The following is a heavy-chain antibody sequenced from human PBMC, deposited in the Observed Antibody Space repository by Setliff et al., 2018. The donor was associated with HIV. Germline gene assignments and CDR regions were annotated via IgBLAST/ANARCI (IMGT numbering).Heavy chain of an antibody. Sequence: ASVKVSCKASGYTFTTYGISWVRQAPGHGLEWMGWISPYIGHTNYAQNFQGRVTMTIDTSTSTAYMELRSLRSDDTAVYFCARLGSGWSDSYYYAMDVWGQGTTVTASS. CDR1: GYTFTTYG. V-gene: IGHV1-18*01. CDR2: ISPYIGHT. D-gene: IGHD6-19*01. CDR3: ARLGSGWSDSYYYAMDV. J-gene: IGHJ6*02.